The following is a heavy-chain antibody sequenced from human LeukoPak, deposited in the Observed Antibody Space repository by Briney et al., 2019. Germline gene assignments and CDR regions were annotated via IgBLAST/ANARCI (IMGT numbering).Heavy chain of an antibody. Sequence: GASVKVPCKXSGYTFTGYYMHWVRQAPGQGLEWMGRINPNSGGTNYAQKFQGRVTMTRDTSISTAYMELNRLRSDDTAVYYCARDLEATSDYWGQGTLVTVSS. V-gene: IGHV1-2*06. CDR1: GYTFTGYY. CDR3: ARDLEATSDY. J-gene: IGHJ4*02. CDR2: INPNSGGT. D-gene: IGHD1-26*01.